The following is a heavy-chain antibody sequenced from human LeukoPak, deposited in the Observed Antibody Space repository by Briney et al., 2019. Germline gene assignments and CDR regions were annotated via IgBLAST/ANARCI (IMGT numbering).Heavy chain of an antibody. Sequence: GGSLRLSCAASGFIFSGYWMSWVRQAPGKGLEWVANIKQDGSEKYYVDSVRGRFTISRDNAKNSLYLQMNSLRAEDTAVYYCARDLGIDRFDQWGQGTPVTVST. CDR3: ARDLGIDRFDQ. V-gene: IGHV3-7*01. CDR1: GFIFSGYW. J-gene: IGHJ4*02. CDR2: IKQDGSEK. D-gene: IGHD7-27*01.